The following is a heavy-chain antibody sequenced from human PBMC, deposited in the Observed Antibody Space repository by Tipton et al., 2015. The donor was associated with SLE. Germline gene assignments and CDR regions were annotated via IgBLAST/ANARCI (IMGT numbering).Heavy chain of an antibody. CDR1: GYTLTELS. D-gene: IGHD7-27*01. J-gene: IGHJ2*01. CDR3: ATSVPNTWGFDL. Sequence: QSGPEVKKPGASVKVSCKVSGYTLTELSMHWVRQAPGKGLEWMGGFDPEDGETIYAQKFQGRVTMTEDTSTDTAYMELSSLRSEDTAVYSCATSVPNTWGFDLWGRGTLVTVSS. CDR2: FDPEDGET. V-gene: IGHV1-24*01.